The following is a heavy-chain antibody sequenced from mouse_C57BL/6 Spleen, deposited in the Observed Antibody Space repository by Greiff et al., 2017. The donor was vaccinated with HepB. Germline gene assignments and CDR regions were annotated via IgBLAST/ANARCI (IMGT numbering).Heavy chain of an antibody. CDR1: GYTFTDYN. Sequence: EVQLQQSGPELVKPGASVKIPCKASGYTFTDYNMDWVKQSHGKRLEWIGDINPNNGGTIYNQKFKGKATLTVDKSSSTAYMELRSLTSEDTAVYYCARPSSTVGGFDVWGTGTTVTVSS. D-gene: IGHD1-1*01. CDR2: INPNNGGT. J-gene: IGHJ1*03. V-gene: IGHV1-18*01. CDR3: ARPSSTVGGFDV.